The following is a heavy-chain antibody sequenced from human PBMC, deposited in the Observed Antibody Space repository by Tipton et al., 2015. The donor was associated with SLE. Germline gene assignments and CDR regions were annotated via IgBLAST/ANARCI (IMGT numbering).Heavy chain of an antibody. D-gene: IGHD6-19*01. V-gene: IGHV4-39*07. CDR1: GGSISSSSYY. CDR3: ARQGGSGWSYQKYFQH. CDR2: IYYSGST. Sequence: TLSLTCTVSGGSISSSSYYWGWIRPPPGKGLEWIGCIYYSGSTYYNPSLKSRVTISVDTSKNQFSLKLSSVTAADTAVYYCARQGGSGWSYQKYFQHWGQGTLVTVSS. J-gene: IGHJ1*01.